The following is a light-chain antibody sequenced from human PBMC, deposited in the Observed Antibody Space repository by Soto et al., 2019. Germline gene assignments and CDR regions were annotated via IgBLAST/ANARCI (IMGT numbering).Light chain of an antibody. Sequence: QPVLTQPPSVSGAPGRRVTISCTGSSSNIGAGYDVHWYQQLPGTAPKLLIYGNTNRPSGVPDRFSGSKSGTSASLAITGLQAEDEADYYCQSYDSSLSGSVFGGGTKLPVL. CDR3: QSYDSSLSGSV. CDR2: GNT. J-gene: IGLJ2*01. CDR1: SSNIGAGYD. V-gene: IGLV1-40*01.